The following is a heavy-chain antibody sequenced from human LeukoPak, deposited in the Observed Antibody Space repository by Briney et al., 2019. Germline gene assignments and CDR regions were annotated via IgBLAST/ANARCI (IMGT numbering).Heavy chain of an antibody. CDR3: ARDAPSPGAADSSSYYFDY. CDR2: ISYDGSNK. V-gene: IGHV3-30-3*01. D-gene: IGHD6-13*01. CDR1: GFTFSSYA. J-gene: IGHJ4*02. Sequence: QPGGSLRLSCAASGFTFSSYAMHWVRQAPGKGLEWVAVISYDGSNKYYADSVKGRFTISRDNSKNTLLLQMNSLRIEDTAEYYCARDAPSPGAADSSSYYFDYWGQGTLVTVSS.